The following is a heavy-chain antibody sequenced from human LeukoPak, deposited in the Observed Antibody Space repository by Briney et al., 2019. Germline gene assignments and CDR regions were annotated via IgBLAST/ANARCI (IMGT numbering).Heavy chain of an antibody. J-gene: IGHJ4*02. CDR1: GFTVSSNY. CDR3: ARGFGYDILTGSIWGGLDY. D-gene: IGHD3-9*01. V-gene: IGHV3-53*01. CDR2: IYSGGST. Sequence: GGSLRLSCAASGFTVSSNYMSWVRQAPGKGLEWVSVIYSGGSTYYADSVKGRFTISRDYSKNTLYLQMNSLRAEDTAVYYCARGFGYDILTGSIWGGLDYWGQGTLVTVSS.